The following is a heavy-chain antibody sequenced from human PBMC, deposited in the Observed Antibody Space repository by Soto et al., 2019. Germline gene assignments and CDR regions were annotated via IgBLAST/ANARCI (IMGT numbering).Heavy chain of an antibody. J-gene: IGHJ4*02. CDR3: ASAPIVLPRSYFAS. Sequence: PSETLSLTCTVSGGSISNFYWSWIRQPPGKGLEWIGYISYSGNTNYNPSLKSRVSISVDTSKNQLSLNLTSVTAADTAVYYCASAPIVLPRSYFASWGQGTPVPVSS. CDR2: ISYSGNT. CDR1: GGSISNFY. D-gene: IGHD3-16*01. V-gene: IGHV4-59*01.